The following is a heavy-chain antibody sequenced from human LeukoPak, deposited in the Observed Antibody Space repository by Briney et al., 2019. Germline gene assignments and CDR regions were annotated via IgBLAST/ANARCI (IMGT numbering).Heavy chain of an antibody. J-gene: IGHJ6*03. CDR3: ARVGGSYYYYYYMDV. D-gene: IGHD3-10*01. V-gene: IGHV1-24*01. CDR2: FDPEDGET. Sequence: GASVKVSCKVSGYTLTELSMHWVRQAPGKGLEWMGGFDPEDGETIYAQKFQGRVTITRNTSISTAYMELSSLRSEDTAVYYCARVGGSYYYYYYMDVWGKGTTVTVSS. CDR1: GYTLTELS.